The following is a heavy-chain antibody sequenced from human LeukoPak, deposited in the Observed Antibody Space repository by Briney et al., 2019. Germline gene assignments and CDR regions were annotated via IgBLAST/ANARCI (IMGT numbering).Heavy chain of an antibody. Sequence: PGGSLRLSCAASGFTLSDYYMSWTRQAPGKGREWVSYIISSGSTIYYADSVRGRFTISRDNAKNTLYLQMNRLRAEDTAVYYCARAPRGRIWFGELNFDYWGQGTLVTVSS. CDR3: ARAPRGRIWFGELNFDY. J-gene: IGHJ4*02. CDR2: IISSGSTI. V-gene: IGHV3-11*04. D-gene: IGHD3-10*01. CDR1: GFTLSDYY.